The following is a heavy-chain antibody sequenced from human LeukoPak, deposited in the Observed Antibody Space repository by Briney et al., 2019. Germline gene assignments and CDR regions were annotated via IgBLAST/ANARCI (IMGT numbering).Heavy chain of an antibody. D-gene: IGHD3-16*01. CDR1: GYTLNEVS. CDR2: FDPEDGER. Sequence: ASVKVSCKVAGYTLNEVSMHWVRQAPGKGLEWMGGFDPEDGERISAQKFQGRVTMTEDTSTDTAYMELSSLTSEDTAMYYCATENFGLGSPFDPWGQGTLVTVSS. V-gene: IGHV1-24*01. J-gene: IGHJ5*02. CDR3: ATENFGLGSPFDP.